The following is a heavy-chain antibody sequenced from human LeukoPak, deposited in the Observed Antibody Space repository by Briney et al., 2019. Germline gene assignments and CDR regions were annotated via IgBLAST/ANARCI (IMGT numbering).Heavy chain of an antibody. V-gene: IGHV4-59*01. CDR2: IYYSGST. D-gene: IGHD2-2*01. Sequence: SETLSLTCTVSGGSISSYYWSWIRQSPGEGLEWIGFIYYSGSTTYNPSLKSRVTISVDTSKNQFSLKLSSVTAADTAVYYCARDKKGTSCCDYWGQGTLVTVSS. J-gene: IGHJ4*02. CDR3: ARDKKGTSCCDY. CDR1: GGSISSYY.